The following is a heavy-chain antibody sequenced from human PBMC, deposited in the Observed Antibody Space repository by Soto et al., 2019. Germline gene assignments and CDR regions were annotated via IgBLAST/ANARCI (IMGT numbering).Heavy chain of an antibody. D-gene: IGHD1-1*01. Sequence: ASVKVSCKVSGGTFSSYAISWVRQAPGKGLEWMGGYDPEDAKTIYAQKSQGRVIMTEDTSTNTAYLEVRGLRYEDTAVYYCASQNWRWREQFDHWGQGTLVTVSS. CDR2: YDPEDAKT. CDR3: ASQNWRWREQFDH. CDR1: GGTFSSYA. V-gene: IGHV1-24*01. J-gene: IGHJ4*02.